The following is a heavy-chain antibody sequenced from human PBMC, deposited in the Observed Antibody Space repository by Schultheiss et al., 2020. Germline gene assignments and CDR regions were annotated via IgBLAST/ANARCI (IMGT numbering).Heavy chain of an antibody. CDR2: IYHSGDS. J-gene: IGHJ6*02. V-gene: IGHV4-38-2*02. D-gene: IGHD3-10*01. CDR3: AKEGDKGYGMDV. CDR1: GYSISSGYY. Sequence: SETLSLTCAVSGYSISSGYYWGWIRQPPGKGLEWIGSIYHSGDSYYNPSLKSRVTISVDTSKKQFSFKLRSVTAADTAVYYCAKEGDKGYGMDVWGQGTTVTVSS.